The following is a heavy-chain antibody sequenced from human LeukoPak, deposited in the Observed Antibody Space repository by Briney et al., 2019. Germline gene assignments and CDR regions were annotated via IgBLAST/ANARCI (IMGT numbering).Heavy chain of an antibody. CDR3: ARGAPMVLMVYAPFDP. D-gene: IGHD2-8*01. CDR2: INPNSGGT. CDR1: GYTFTGYY. J-gene: IGHJ5*02. V-gene: IGHV1-2*02. Sequence: ASVKVSCKASGYTFTGYYMHWVRQAHGQGLEWMGWINPNSGGTNYAQKFQGRVTMTRDTSISTAYMELSRLRSDDTAVYYCARGAPMVLMVYAPFDPWGQGTLATVSS.